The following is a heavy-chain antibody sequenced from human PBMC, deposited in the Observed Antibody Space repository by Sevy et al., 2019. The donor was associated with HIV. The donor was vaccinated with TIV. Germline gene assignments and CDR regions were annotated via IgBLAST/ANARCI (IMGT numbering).Heavy chain of an antibody. V-gene: IGHV4-4*02. D-gene: IGHD3-9*01. CDR2: IYHSGST. CDR3: ARGRRGYDILTGYQWGYYYYGMDV. J-gene: IGHJ6*02. CDR1: GGSISSSNW. Sequence: SETLSPTCAVSGGSISSSNWWSWVRQPPGKGLEWIGEIYHSGSTNYNPSLKSRVTISVDKSKNQFSLKLSSVTAADTAVYYCARGRRGYDILTGYQWGYYYYGMDVWGQGTTVTVSS.